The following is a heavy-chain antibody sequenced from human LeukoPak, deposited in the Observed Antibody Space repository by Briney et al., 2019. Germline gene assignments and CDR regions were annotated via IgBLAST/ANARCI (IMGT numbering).Heavy chain of an antibody. D-gene: IGHD6-6*01. J-gene: IGHJ4*02. CDR1: GGSFSGYY. V-gene: IGHV4-34*01. CDR3: ARGGDSSSSGSFDY. Sequence: SETLSLTCAVYGGSFSGYYWSWIRQPPGKGLEWIGEINHSGSTNYNPFLKSRVTISVDTSKNQFSLKLSSVTAADTAVYYCARGGDSSSSGSFDYWGQGTLVTVSS. CDR2: INHSGST.